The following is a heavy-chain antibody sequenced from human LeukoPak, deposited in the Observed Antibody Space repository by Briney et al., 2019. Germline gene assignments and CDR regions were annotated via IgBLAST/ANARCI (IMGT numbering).Heavy chain of an antibody. CDR1: GYTFTGYY. J-gene: IGHJ4*02. V-gene: IGHV1-2*02. D-gene: IGHD6-13*01. Sequence: ASVKVSCKASGYTFTGYYMHWVRKAPGQGLEWMGWINPNSGGKNYTQKFQGRVTMTRDTSISTAYMELSRLRSDDTAVYYCARASALLSAAGDYWGQGTLVTVSS. CDR3: ARASALLSAAGDY. CDR2: INPNSGGK.